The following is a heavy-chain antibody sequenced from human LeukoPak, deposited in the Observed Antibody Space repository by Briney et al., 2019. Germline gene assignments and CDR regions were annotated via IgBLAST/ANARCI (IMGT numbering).Heavy chain of an antibody. CDR1: GIALSRDT. V-gene: IGHV3-30*01. D-gene: IGHD3-10*01. J-gene: IGHJ6*03. CDR2: ISYDGSNK. Sequence: GIALSRDTMYWSGQAPGKKIEWVAVISYDGSNKYYADSVKGRFTISRDNSKNTLYLQMNSLRAEDTAVYYCARDGSGLLWFGDNHYMDVWGKGTTVTVSS. CDR3: ARDGSGLLWFGDNHYMDV.